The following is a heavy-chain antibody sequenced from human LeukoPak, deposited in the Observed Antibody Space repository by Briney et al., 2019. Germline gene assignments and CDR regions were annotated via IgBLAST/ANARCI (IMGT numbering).Heavy chain of an antibody. Sequence: PGGSLRLSCAASEFTLSSYGMHWVRQAAGKGQEWEAVIWLEGSNKVYGDSVRGRFTISRDDSKNTLYLQMHSLRVEDTAGYYWTRDSGEYRSEWYFDLWGRGTLATVSS. J-gene: IGHJ2*01. V-gene: IGHV3-33*01. CDR1: EFTLSSYG. CDR3: TRDSGEYRSEWYFDL. D-gene: IGHD6-19*01. CDR2: IWLEGSNK.